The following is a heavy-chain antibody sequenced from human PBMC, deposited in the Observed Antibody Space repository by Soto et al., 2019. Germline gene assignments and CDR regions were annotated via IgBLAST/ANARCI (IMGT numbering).Heavy chain of an antibody. Sequence: QVQLVQSGAEVKKPGSSVKVSCKASGGTFSSYTVSWVRQAPGQGHEWMGRIIPSLGIANYAQKFQGRVTFTADKSTSTAYMELSSLRSEDTAVYYCARAIDYYYYMDVWGKGTTVTVSS. V-gene: IGHV1-69*02. CDR1: GGTFSSYT. CDR3: ARAIDYYYYMDV. CDR2: IIPSLGIA. D-gene: IGHD2-2*01. J-gene: IGHJ6*03.